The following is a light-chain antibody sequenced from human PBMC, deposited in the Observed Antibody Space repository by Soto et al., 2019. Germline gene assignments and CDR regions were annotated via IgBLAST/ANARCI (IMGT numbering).Light chain of an antibody. CDR2: NNN. Sequence: QAVVTQPPSASGTPGQRITISCSGSSSNLGSNYVFWYQQLPGAAPKLLIYNNNQRPSGVPDRFSGSKSGTSASLAISGLRSEDEADYYCAAWDDSLSGVLFGGGTKLTVL. V-gene: IGLV1-47*02. J-gene: IGLJ3*02. CDR1: SSNLGSNY. CDR3: AAWDDSLSGVL.